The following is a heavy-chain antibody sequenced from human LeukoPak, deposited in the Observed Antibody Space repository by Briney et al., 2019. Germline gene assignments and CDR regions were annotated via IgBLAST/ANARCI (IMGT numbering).Heavy chain of an antibody. CDR3: AREESKVTLYNWFDP. Sequence: SETLSLTCTVSGGSISSYYWSWIRQPAGKGLEWIGRIYTSGSTNYNPSLKSRVTMSVDTSKNQFSLKLSSVTAADTAVYYCAREESKVTLYNWFDPWGQGTLVTSPQ. J-gene: IGHJ5*02. CDR1: GGSISSYY. CDR2: IYTSGST. D-gene: IGHD5-18*01. V-gene: IGHV4-4*07.